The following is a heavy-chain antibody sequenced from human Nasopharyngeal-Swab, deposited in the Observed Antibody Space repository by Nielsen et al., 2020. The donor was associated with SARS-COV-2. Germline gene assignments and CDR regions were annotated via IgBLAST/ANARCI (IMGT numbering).Heavy chain of an antibody. CDR3: AKDRSVTTDCSVH. D-gene: IGHD4-17*01. CDR2: ISGSGGST. Sequence: VRQAPGKGLEWVSAISGSGGSTYYADSVKGRFTISRDNSKNTLYLQMNSLRAEDTAVYYCAKDRSVTTDCSVHWGQGTLVTVSS. J-gene: IGHJ4*02. V-gene: IGHV3-23*01.